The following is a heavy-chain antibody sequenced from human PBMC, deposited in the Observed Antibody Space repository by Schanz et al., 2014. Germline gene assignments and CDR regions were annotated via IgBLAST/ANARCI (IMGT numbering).Heavy chain of an antibody. Sequence: QVQLQESGPGLVKPSETLSLTCTVSGVSIGGYYWSWIRQPPGKGLEWIGYIFFSGSTTYNPSFNSRVTIPVDMSKNQFALNRSSVTAADTAVYYCARLGVGDKAYYYYGTDVWGQGTTVLVSS. V-gene: IGHV4-59*08. CDR3: ARLGVGDKAYYYYGTDV. J-gene: IGHJ6*02. CDR1: GVSIGGYY. CDR2: IFFSGST. D-gene: IGHD1-26*01.